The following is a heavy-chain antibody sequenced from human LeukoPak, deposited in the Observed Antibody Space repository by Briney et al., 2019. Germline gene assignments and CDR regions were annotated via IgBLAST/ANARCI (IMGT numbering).Heavy chain of an antibody. Sequence: SETLSLTCTVSGGSISSSSYYWGWIRQPPGKGLEWIGSIYHSGSTYYNPSLKSRVTISVDTSKNQFSLKLSSVTAADTAVYYCARSITIFDAFDIWGQGTMVTVSS. CDR3: ARSITIFDAFDI. D-gene: IGHD3-9*01. CDR1: GGSISSSSYY. CDR2: IYHSGST. J-gene: IGHJ3*02. V-gene: IGHV4-39*07.